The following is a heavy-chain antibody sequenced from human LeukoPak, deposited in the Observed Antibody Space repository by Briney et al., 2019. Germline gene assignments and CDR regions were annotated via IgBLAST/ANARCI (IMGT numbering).Heavy chain of an antibody. CDR3: ARSIGLTGGGVDV. D-gene: IGHD3-9*01. CDR2: ITNGGSTI. J-gene: IGHJ6*02. Sequence: GGSLGLSLQAPDFPSSTNTRTWFAQLPGKGLKGFSYITNGGSTIHHADSVKGRFTISRDNAKKTLYLQMNSLRAEDTAVYYCARSIGLTGGGVDVWGQGTTVTVSS. CDR1: DFPSSTNT. V-gene: IGHV3-11*01.